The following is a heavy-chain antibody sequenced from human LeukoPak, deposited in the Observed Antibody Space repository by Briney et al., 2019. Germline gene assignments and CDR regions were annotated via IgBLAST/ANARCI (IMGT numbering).Heavy chain of an antibody. J-gene: IGHJ4*02. D-gene: IGHD3-9*01. CDR2: ISAYNGNT. Sequence: ASVKVSCKVSGYTFTGYGISWVRQAPGQGLEWMGWISAYNGNTNHAQKLQGRVTMTTDTSTSTAYMELRSLRSDDTAVYYCARDQRKILVTAFGYWGQGTLVTVSS. CDR3: ARDQRKILVTAFGY. CDR1: GYTFTGYG. V-gene: IGHV1-18*01.